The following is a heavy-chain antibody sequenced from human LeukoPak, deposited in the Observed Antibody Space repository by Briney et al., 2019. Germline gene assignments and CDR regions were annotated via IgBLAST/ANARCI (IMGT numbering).Heavy chain of an antibody. Sequence: SETLSLTCTVSGGSISSSSYYWGWIRQPPGKGLEWIGSIYYSGSTYYNPSLKSRVTISVDTSKNQFSLKLSSVTAADTAVYYCARDGARNSLIRGGFRRSFDYWGQGTLVTVSS. V-gene: IGHV4-39*07. J-gene: IGHJ4*02. CDR3: ARDGARNSLIRGGFRRSFDY. D-gene: IGHD3-10*01. CDR2: IYYSGST. CDR1: GGSISSSSYY.